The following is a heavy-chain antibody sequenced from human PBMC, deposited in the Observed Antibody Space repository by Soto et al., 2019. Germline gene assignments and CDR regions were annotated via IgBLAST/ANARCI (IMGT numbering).Heavy chain of an antibody. J-gene: IGHJ4*02. CDR2: ISDDGASI. CDR1: GFSFSSFA. Sequence: GGSLRLSCEASGFSFSSFAMNWVRQAPGRGLEWVSYISDDGASIYYADSLKGRFTISRDNAKNSLSLQMNNLRAEDTAVYYCARENSVQAWLHHFDHWGRGTLVTVSS. CDR3: ARENSVQAWLHHFDH. D-gene: IGHD5-18*01. V-gene: IGHV3-48*03.